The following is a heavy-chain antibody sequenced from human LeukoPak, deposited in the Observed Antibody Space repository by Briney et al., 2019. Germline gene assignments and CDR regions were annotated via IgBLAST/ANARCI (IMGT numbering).Heavy chain of an antibody. CDR3: ARSYGDYPPRPFDY. J-gene: IGHJ4*02. Sequence: ASVKVSCKASGYTFTSYDINWVRQATGQGLEWMGWMNPNSGNTGYAQKFQGRVTMTRNTSISTAYMELSSLRSEDTAVYYCARSYGDYPPRPFDYWGQGTLVTVSS. V-gene: IGHV1-8*01. CDR1: GYTFTSYD. D-gene: IGHD4-17*01. CDR2: MNPNSGNT.